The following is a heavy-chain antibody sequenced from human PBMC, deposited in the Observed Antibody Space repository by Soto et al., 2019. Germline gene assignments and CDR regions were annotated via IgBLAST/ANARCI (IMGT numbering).Heavy chain of an antibody. Sequence: GGSLRLSCAASGFTFSSYAMSWVRQAPGKGLEWVSAISGSGGSTYYADSVKGRFTISRDNSKNTLYLQMNSLRAEDTAVYYCAKNIRSPRETAAGRGIYFDYWGQGTLVTVSS. CDR2: ISGSGGST. J-gene: IGHJ4*02. D-gene: IGHD6-13*01. V-gene: IGHV3-23*01. CDR3: AKNIRSPRETAAGRGIYFDY. CDR1: GFTFSSYA.